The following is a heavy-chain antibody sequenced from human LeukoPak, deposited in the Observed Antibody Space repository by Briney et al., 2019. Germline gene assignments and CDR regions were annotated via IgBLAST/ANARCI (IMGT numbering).Heavy chain of an antibody. Sequence: SETLSLTCAVYGGSFSGYYWSWIRHPPGKGLEWTGEINHSGRTNYNPSLKSRVTISVDTSKNQFALKLSAVTAADTAVYYCASHLLRQPDYLDYWGQGTLVTGSS. J-gene: IGHJ4*02. D-gene: IGHD2-2*01. CDR2: INHSGRT. CDR3: ASHLLRQPDYLDY. V-gene: IGHV4-34*01. CDR1: GGSFSGYY.